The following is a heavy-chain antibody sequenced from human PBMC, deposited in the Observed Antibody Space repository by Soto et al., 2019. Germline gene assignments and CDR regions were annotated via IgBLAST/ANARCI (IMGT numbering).Heavy chain of an antibody. V-gene: IGHV1-69*13. Sequence: SVKVSCKASGGTFSSYAISWVRQAPGQGLEWMGGIIPIFGTANYAQKFQGRVTITADESTSTAYMELSSLRSEDTAVYYCARDKRVERFGELSYYYYYGMDVWGQGTTVTVSS. CDR1: GGTFSSYA. J-gene: IGHJ6*02. CDR3: ARDKRVERFGELSYYYYYGMDV. CDR2: IIPIFGTA. D-gene: IGHD3-10*01.